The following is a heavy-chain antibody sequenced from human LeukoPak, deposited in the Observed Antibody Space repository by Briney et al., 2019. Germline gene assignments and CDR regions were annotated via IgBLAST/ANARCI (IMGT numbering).Heavy chain of an antibody. V-gene: IGHV3-23*01. CDR1: GFTFSSYA. CDR2: ISGSGGST. J-gene: IGHJ3*02. CDR3: AKSWYYYDSSGQDAFDI. Sequence: GGSLRLSCAASGFTFSSYAMSWVRQAPGKGLEWVSAISGSGGSTYYADSVKGRFTISRDNSKNTLYLQMNSLRAEDTAVYYCAKSWYYYDSSGQDAFDIWGQGTMVTVSS. D-gene: IGHD3-22*01.